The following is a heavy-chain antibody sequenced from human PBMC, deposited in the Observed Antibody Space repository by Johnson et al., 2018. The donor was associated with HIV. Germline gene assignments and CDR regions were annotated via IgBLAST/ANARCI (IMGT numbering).Heavy chain of an antibody. Sequence: QVQLVESGGGLVKPGGSLRLSCAASGFTFSDYYMSWIRQAPGKGLEWVSYISSDGTTIYDADSVKGRFTVSRDNSNNTLHLQMKSLRAEDTAVYYCARGGASGAFDIWGQGTMVTVSS. CDR3: ARGGASGAFDI. J-gene: IGHJ3*02. CDR1: GFTFSDYY. D-gene: IGHD1-26*01. V-gene: IGHV3-11*04. CDR2: ISSDGTTI.